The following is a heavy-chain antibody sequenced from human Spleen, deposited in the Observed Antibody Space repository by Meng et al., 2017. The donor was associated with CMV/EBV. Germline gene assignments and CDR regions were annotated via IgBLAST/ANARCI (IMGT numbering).Heavy chain of an antibody. CDR2: IRYDESAK. V-gene: IGHV3-30*02. CDR1: GFTFNTYD. Sequence: GGSLRLSCAASGFTFNTYDMHWVRQAPGKGLEWVTFIRYDESAKYYADSVKGRFTISRDNSKNTLYLQMNSLRAEDTAVYYCAKDLDRVTYYDFWSGLVSADYWGQGTLVTVSS. J-gene: IGHJ4*02. D-gene: IGHD3-3*01. CDR3: AKDLDRVTYYDFWSGLVSADY.